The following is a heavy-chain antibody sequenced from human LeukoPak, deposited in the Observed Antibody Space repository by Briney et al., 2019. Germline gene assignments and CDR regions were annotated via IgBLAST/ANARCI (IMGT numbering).Heavy chain of an antibody. CDR2: IDPNDVGT. CDR3: AREGSWSSLGGYGH. J-gene: IGHJ4*02. Sequence: GASVTVSCKTSGYSFTSYYMHWVRQAPGQGLEWMGIIDPNDVGTRYAQRFQGRLSLTRDTSTTTVYMELSSLSSEDTAVYYCAREGSWSSLGGYGHWGQGTLVTVSS. V-gene: IGHV1-46*01. D-gene: IGHD6-13*01. CDR1: GYSFTSYY.